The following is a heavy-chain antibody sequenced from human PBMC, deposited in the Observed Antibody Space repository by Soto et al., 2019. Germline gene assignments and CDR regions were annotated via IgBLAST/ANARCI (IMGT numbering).Heavy chain of an antibody. CDR2: IRSKANSYAT. V-gene: IGHV3-73*02. J-gene: IGHJ4*02. D-gene: IGHD6-19*01. Sequence: EVQLVESGGGLVQPGGSLKLSCAASGFTFSGSAMHWVRQASGKGLEWVGRIRSKANSYATAYAASVKGRFTISRDDSKNTAYLQMNSLKTEDTAVYYCTSLSGSAVAGTYGSFDYWGQGTLVTVSS. CDR3: TSLSGSAVAGTYGSFDY. CDR1: GFTFSGSA.